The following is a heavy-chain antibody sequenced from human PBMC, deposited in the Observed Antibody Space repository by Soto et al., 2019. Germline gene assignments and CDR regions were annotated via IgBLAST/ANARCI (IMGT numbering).Heavy chain of an antibody. CDR2: IFPADSGT. CDR3: ARRGKYPNWLDP. V-gene: IGHV5-51*01. J-gene: IGHJ5*02. CDR1: GYNFSGYW. Sequence: GESLKISCKGFGYNFSGYWIAWVRQMPGKGLEWMGIIFPADSGTRYSPSFQGQVSISVDTAITTTFLHLSSLRPSDTGTYFCARRGKYPNWLDPWGQGTLGTVSS. D-gene: IGHD2-2*01.